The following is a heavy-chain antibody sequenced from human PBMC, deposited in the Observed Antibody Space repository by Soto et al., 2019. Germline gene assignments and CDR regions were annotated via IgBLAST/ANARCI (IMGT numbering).Heavy chain of an antibody. CDR2: IYYAGST. V-gene: IGHV4-59*08. CDR1: GGSLSNYY. Sequence: PSETLSLTCTVSGGSLSNYYWSWTRQPPGKGLEWIGYIYYAGSTTYNPSLKSRVTISLDTSKNQVHLKLDSVTAADTAVYYCARLGGYYQALDSWGQGTLVTVSS. CDR3: ARLGGYYQALDS. D-gene: IGHD3-22*01. J-gene: IGHJ4*02.